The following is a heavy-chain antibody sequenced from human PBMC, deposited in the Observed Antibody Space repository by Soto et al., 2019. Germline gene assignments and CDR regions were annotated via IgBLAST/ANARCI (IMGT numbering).Heavy chain of an antibody. Sequence: PSQTLSLTCAISGDSVSSNIAAWSWIRQCPSRGLEWLGRTYYRSKWYDDFAVSVKSRITINPDTSKSQFSLQLSSVTPEDTAVYYCAREPQSGNYFHYYGLDVWGQGTTVTVSS. J-gene: IGHJ6*02. CDR1: GDSVSSNIAA. CDR2: TYYRSKWYD. D-gene: IGHD1-26*01. V-gene: IGHV6-1*01. CDR3: AREPQSGNYFHYYGLDV.